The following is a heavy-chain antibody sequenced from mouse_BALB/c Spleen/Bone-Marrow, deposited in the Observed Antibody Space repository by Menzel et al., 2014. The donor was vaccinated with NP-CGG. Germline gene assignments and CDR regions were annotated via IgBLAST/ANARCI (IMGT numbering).Heavy chain of an antibody. D-gene: IGHD2-1*01. Sequence: VQLQQPGAELARPGASVKLSCKASGYTFTSYWMQWVKQRPGQGLEWIGAIYPGNSDTSYNQKFKGKAKLTAVTSATTAYMELSSLTNEDSAVYFCTRKVYYGNPLDYWGQGTTLTVSS. CDR2: IYPGNSDT. J-gene: IGHJ2*01. CDR3: TRKVYYGNPLDY. V-gene: IGHV1-5*01. CDR1: GYTFTSYW.